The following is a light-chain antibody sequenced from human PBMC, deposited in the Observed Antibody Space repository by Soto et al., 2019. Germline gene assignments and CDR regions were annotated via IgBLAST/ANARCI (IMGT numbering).Light chain of an antibody. Sequence: QSVLTQPASVSGSPGQSITISCTGTSSDVGANNYVSWYQQHPGKAPKLMIYDVNIRPSGVSNRFSGSKSGNTASLTISGLQAEDEADYYCTSWTTSTTMKFGGGTKVTVL. CDR2: DVN. J-gene: IGLJ2*01. V-gene: IGLV2-14*01. CDR1: SSDVGANNY. CDR3: TSWTTSTTMK.